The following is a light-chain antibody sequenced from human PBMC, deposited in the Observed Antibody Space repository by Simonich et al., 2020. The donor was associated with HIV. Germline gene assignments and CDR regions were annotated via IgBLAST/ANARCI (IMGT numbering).Light chain of an antibody. CDR2: EAS. J-gene: IGKJ4*01. CDR1: QRISSY. CDR3: QQRSRWPLT. Sequence: EVVLTQSPATLSLSPGKRATLSCRASQRISSYLAWYQQKKGHAPKLLIYEASNRATGIPARCSGSRSGTDFTLTSSSLEPEDFAVYYCQQRSRWPLTFGGGTKVEIK. V-gene: IGKV3-11*01.